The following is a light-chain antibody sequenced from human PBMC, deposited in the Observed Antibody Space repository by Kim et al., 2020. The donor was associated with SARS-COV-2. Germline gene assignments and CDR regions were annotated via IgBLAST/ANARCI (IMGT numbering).Light chain of an antibody. J-gene: IGKJ1*01. CDR1: QTVTNNY. Sequence: LVVTQSPGTLSLSPGDKATLSCWASQTVTNNYLAWYQQRPGQAPRLLISHTSTRATGIPARFSGSGSGTDFTLTISRLEPEDFAVYYCQPHDTSPGPFGQGTKVDIK. CDR2: HTS. V-gene: IGKV3-20*01. CDR3: QPHDTSPGP.